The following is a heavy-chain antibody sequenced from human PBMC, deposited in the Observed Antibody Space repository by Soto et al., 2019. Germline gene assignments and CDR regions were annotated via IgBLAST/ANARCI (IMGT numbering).Heavy chain of an antibody. D-gene: IGHD6-13*01. J-gene: IGHJ6*02. CDR2: IDWDDDK. V-gene: IGHV2-70*01. CDR1: GFSLSTSGMC. Sequence: SGPTLVNPTQTLTLTCTFSGFSLSTSGMCVSWIRQPPGKALEWLALIDWDDDKYYSTSLKTRLTISKDTSKNQVVLTMTNMDPVDTATYYCARILASSWYKGPHYYYGMDVWGQGTTVTVSS. CDR3: ARILASSWYKGPHYYYGMDV.